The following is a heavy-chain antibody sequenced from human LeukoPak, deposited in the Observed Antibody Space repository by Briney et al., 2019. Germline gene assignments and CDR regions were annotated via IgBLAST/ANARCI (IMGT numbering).Heavy chain of an antibody. CDR3: ARDMWESPYYFDY. V-gene: IGHV1-2*02. J-gene: IGHJ4*02. Sequence: GASVKVSCKASGYTFTGYYMHWVRQAPGQGLEWMGWINPNSGGTNYAQKFQGRVTMTRDTSISTAYMELSRLRSDDTAVYYCARDMWESPYYFDYWGQGTLVAVSS. CDR1: GYTFTGYY. CDR2: INPNSGGT. D-gene: IGHD1-26*01.